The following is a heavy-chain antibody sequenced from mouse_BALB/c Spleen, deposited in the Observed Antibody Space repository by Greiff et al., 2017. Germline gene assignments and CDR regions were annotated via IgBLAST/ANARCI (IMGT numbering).Heavy chain of an antibody. D-gene: IGHD4-1*01. Sequence: DVQLQESGPGLVKPSQSLSLTCTVTGYSITSDYAWNWIRQFPGNKLEWMGYISYSGSTSYNPTLKSRISITRDTSKNQFFLQLNSVTTEDTATYYCARSGLGRYAMDYWGQGTSVTVSS. V-gene: IGHV3-2*02. CDR1: GYSITSDYA. CDR3: ARSGLGRYAMDY. CDR2: ISYSGST. J-gene: IGHJ4*01.